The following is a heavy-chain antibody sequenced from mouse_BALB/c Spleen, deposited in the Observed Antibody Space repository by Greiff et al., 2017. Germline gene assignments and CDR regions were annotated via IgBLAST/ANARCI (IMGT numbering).Heavy chain of an antibody. D-gene: IGHD2-4*01. CDR2: INPSNGGT. CDR3: TIYDYDVYYAMDY. CDR1: GYTFTSYY. V-gene: IGHV1S81*02. J-gene: IGHJ4*01. Sequence: QVQLQQSGAELVKPGASVKLSCKASGYTFTSYYMYWVKQRPGQGLEWIGEINPSNGGTNFNEKFKSKATLTVDKSSSTAYMQLSSLTSEDSAVYYCTIYDYDVYYAMDYWGQGTSVTVSS.